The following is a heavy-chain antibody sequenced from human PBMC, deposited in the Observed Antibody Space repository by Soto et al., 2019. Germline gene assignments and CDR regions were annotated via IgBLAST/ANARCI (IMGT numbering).Heavy chain of an antibody. Sequence: PGGSLGLSCAASGVTFSTYTMNWVRQAPGKGLEWISSVSSGSSYIYYAGSVKGRFTISRDNAKNSLFLQMNSLRADDTAVYYCTRHIPSRGASPDSWGQGTKVTVSS. CDR3: TRHIPSRGASPDS. CDR1: GVTFSTYT. J-gene: IGHJ5*01. CDR2: VSSGSSYI. V-gene: IGHV3-21*01. D-gene: IGHD2-21*01.